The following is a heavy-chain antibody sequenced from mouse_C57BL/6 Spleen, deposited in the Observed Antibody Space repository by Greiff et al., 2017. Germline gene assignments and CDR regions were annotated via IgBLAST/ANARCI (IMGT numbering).Heavy chain of an antibody. CDR2: IYPGSGST. V-gene: IGHV1-55*01. J-gene: IGHJ3*01. CDR1: GYTFTSYW. D-gene: IGHD2-4*01. Sequence: VQLQQPGAELVKPGASVKMSCKASGYTFTSYWITWVKQRPGQGLEWIGDIYPGSGSTNYNEKFKSKATLTVDTSSSTAYMQLSSLTSEDAAVYYCARNYDYVPVAYWGQGTLVTVSA. CDR3: ARNYDYVPVAY.